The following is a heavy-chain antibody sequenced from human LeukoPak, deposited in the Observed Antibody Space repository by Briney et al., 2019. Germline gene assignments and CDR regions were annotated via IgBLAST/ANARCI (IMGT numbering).Heavy chain of an antibody. Sequence: GGSLRLSCAASGFTFSSYEMNWVRQAPGKGLEWVSYISSSGSTIYYADSVKGRFTISRDNAKNSLYLQMNRLRAEDTAVYYCARGGGSYYYFDYWGQGTLVTVSS. CDR3: ARGGGSYYYFDY. CDR1: GFTFSSYE. CDR2: ISSSGSTI. J-gene: IGHJ4*02. D-gene: IGHD1-26*01. V-gene: IGHV3-48*03.